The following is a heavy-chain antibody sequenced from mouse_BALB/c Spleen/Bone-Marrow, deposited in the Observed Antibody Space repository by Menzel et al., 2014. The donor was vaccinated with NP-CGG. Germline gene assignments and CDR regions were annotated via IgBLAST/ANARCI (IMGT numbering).Heavy chain of an antibody. CDR2: ISSGGSYT. CDR1: GFTFSTYG. Sequence: DVMLVESGGDLVKPGGSLELSCAASGFTFSTYGMSWVRQTPDKRLEWVATISSGGSYTYYPGSVKGRFTISRDNAKNTLYLQMSSLKSEDTAMYYCARQGGYFDYWGQGTTLTVSS. J-gene: IGHJ2*01. V-gene: IGHV5-6*02. CDR3: ARQGGYFDY.